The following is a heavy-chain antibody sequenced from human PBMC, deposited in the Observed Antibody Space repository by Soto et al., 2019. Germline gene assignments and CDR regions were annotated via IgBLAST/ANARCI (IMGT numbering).Heavy chain of an antibody. CDR2: ISGSGDDT. CDR1: GFTFSNFA. CDR3: ANPIPKTGTTFGF. J-gene: IGHJ4*02. Sequence: QLLESGGGFVQPGGSLRLSCVASGFTFSNFAMAWVRQAPGEGLEWVSAISGSGDDTFYADSMKGRFTISRDYSKDTLYLQINSLRAEDTAVYYCANPIPKTGTTFGFWGQGTLVTVSS. V-gene: IGHV3-23*01. D-gene: IGHD1-1*01.